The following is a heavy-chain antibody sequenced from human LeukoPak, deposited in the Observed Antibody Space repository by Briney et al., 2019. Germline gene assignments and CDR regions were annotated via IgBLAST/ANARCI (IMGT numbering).Heavy chain of an antibody. J-gene: IGHJ5*02. D-gene: IGHD2-21*01. V-gene: IGHV1-69*05. Sequence: SVKVSCKASGGTFSSYAISWVRQAPGQGLEWMGGIIPIFGTANYAQKFQGRVAITTDESTSTAYMELSSLRSEDTAVYYCARVVDDCFDPWGQGTLVTVSS. CDR3: ARVVDDCFDP. CDR2: IIPIFGTA. CDR1: GGTFSSYA.